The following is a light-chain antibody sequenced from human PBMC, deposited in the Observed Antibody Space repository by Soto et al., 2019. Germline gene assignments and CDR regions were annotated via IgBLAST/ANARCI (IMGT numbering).Light chain of an antibody. CDR2: GAS. Sequence: EMVMTQSPATLSVSPGERATLSCRASQSINGNLAWYRQKPGQPPSLLIFGASTRATGIPARFTGSGSETEFTLTISSLHSEDFAVYYCQQYNSWPFTFGGGTKVEIK. CDR1: QSINGN. V-gene: IGKV3-15*01. J-gene: IGKJ4*01. CDR3: QQYNSWPFT.